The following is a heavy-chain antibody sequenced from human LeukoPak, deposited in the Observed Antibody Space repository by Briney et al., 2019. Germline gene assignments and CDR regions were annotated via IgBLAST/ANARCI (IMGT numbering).Heavy chain of an antibody. J-gene: IGHJ4*02. CDR3: AGIAVAGFIDY. CDR2: IYYSGST. D-gene: IGHD6-19*01. CDR1: GGSISSYY. V-gene: IGHV4-59*01. Sequence: SETLSLTCTVSGGSISSYYWSWIRQPPGKGLEWIGYIYYSGSTNYNPSLKSRVTISVDTSKNQFSLKLSSMTAADTAVYYCAGIAVAGFIDYWGQGTLVTVSS.